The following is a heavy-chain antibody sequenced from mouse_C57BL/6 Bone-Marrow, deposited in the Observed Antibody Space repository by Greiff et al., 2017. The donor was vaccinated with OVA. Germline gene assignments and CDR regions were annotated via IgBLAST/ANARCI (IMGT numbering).Heavy chain of an antibody. V-gene: IGHV5-4*01. CDR2: ISDGGSYT. Sequence: EVQLMESGGGLVKPGGSLKLSCAASGFTFSSYAMSWVRQTPEKRLEWVATISDGGSYTYYPDNVKGRFTISRDNAKNNLYLQMSHLKSEDTAMYYCARDRNTTVAPFAYWGQGTLVTVSA. D-gene: IGHD1-1*01. CDR1: GFTFSSYA. CDR3: ARDRNTTVAPFAY. J-gene: IGHJ3*01.